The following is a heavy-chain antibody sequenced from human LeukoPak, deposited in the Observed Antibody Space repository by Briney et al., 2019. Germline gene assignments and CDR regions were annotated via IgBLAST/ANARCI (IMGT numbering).Heavy chain of an antibody. Sequence: PGRSLRLSCAASGFTFSSYAMHWVRQAPGKGLEWVALISYDGSNKYHADSVKGRFTISRDNSKNTLYLQMNSLRAEDTAVYYCASSVGYCSGGSCYFNRLGYWGQGTLVTVSS. CDR3: ASSVGYCSGGSCYFNRLGY. D-gene: IGHD2-15*01. CDR2: ISYDGSNK. CDR1: GFTFSSYA. J-gene: IGHJ4*02. V-gene: IGHV3-30*04.